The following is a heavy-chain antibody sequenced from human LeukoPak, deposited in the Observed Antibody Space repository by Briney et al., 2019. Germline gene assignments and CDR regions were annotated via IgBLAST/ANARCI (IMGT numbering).Heavy chain of an antibody. J-gene: IGHJ4*02. V-gene: IGHV1-3*01. CDR1: GYIFSNYA. D-gene: IGHD2-2*01. Sequence: ASVKVSCKASGYIFSNYAMHWVRQAPGQRLEWMGWINAGNGNTKYSQIFQGRVTITRDTSASTAYMELSSLRSEDTAVYYCARDPSRSQLLRFDYWGQGTLVTVSS. CDR2: INAGNGNT. CDR3: ARDPSRSQLLRFDY.